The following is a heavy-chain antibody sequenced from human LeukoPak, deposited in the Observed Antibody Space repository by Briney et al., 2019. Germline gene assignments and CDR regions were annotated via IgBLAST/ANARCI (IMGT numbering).Heavy chain of an antibody. J-gene: IGHJ6*03. CDR1: GFTFGDYA. CDR3: TRNAITMVRGYYYYYYMDV. V-gene: IGHV3-49*03. CDR2: IRSKAYGGTT. D-gene: IGHD3-10*01. Sequence: GGSLRLSCTASGFTFGDYAMSWFRQAPGKGLEWVGFIRSKAYGGTTEYAASVKGRFTISRDDSKRIAYLQMNSLKTEDTAVYYCTRNAITMVRGYYYYYYMDVWGKGTTVTVSS.